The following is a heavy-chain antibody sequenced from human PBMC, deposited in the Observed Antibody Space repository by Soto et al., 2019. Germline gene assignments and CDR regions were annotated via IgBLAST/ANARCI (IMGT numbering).Heavy chain of an antibody. V-gene: IGHV3-30*03. D-gene: IGHD3-16*01. CDR3: ATDANEYLWKYYFDF. Sequence: WWSLRLSCSASVFSFSSYGMHWFRQAPAKGLEWVAFISHDGSNDYYADSVKGRYTISRDNSKNTVYLQMNSLRVEDTAVYYCATDANEYLWKYYFDFWGQGTLVTVSS. CDR2: ISHDGSND. J-gene: IGHJ4*02. CDR1: VFSFSSYG.